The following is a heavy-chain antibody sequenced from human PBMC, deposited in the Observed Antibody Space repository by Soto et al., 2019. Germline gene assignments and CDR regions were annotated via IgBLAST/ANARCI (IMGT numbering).Heavy chain of an antibody. Sequence: QVQLQESGPGLVKPSQTLSLTCTVSGGSISSGGYYWSWIRQHPGKGLEWIGYIYYSGSTYYNPSLKSRVTISVDTSKNQFSLKLSSVTATDTAVYYCVRFGGYSYGADYWGQGTLVTVSS. CDR3: VRFGGYSYGADY. J-gene: IGHJ4*02. V-gene: IGHV4-31*03. D-gene: IGHD5-18*01. CDR2: IYYSGST. CDR1: GGSISSGGYY.